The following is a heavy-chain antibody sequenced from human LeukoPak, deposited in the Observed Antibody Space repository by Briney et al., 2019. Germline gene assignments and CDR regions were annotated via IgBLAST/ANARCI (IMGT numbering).Heavy chain of an antibody. Sequence: PGGSLRLSCAASGLTFSSYGMHWVRQAPGKGLEWVAVISYDGSNKYYADSVKGRFTISRDNSKNTLYLQMNSLRAEDTAVYYCAKNLWPGVLDYLGQGTLVTVSS. D-gene: IGHD3-10*02. CDR3: AKNLWPGVLDY. V-gene: IGHV3-30*18. CDR2: ISYDGSNK. CDR1: GLTFSSYG. J-gene: IGHJ4*02.